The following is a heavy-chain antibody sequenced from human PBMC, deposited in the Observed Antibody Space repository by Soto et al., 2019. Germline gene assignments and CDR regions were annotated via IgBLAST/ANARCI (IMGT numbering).Heavy chain of an antibody. CDR1: GYTFTNYA. D-gene: IGHD3-16*01. Sequence: QVHLVQSGAEVKKPGASVKVSCKASGYTFTNYAMHWVRQAPGQRLEYMGWVNGGNGETKYSQKFQGTVTFTRDTSASTAYPELSSLRSEDTALYYCATLNPVGYKYDLAFDYWGQGTLVTVSS. J-gene: IGHJ4*02. CDR3: ATLNPVGYKYDLAFDY. CDR2: VNGGNGET. V-gene: IGHV1-3*01.